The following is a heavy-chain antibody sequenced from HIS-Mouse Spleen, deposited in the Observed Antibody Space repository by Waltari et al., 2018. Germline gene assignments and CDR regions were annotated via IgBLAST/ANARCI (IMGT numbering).Heavy chain of an antibody. J-gene: IGHJ2*01. CDR1: GGSISSSSYS. D-gene: IGHD6-13*01. V-gene: IGHV4-39*07. CDR2: IYYSGRT. Sequence: QLQLQESGPGRVKPSETLSLTCTVSGGSISSSSYSWGWIRQPPGKGLEWIGIIYYSGRTYSHPALKSRVTISVDTSKNQCSLKRIYVTAADTAVYYCAREIPYSSSWYDWYFDLWGRGTLVTVSS. CDR3: AREIPYSSSWYDWYFDL.